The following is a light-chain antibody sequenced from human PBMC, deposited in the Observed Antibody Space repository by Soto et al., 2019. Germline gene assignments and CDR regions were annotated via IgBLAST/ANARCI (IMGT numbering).Light chain of an antibody. CDR2: GAS. CDR3: QQYGSSPRT. CDR1: QSVSSSY. Sequence: EIVLTQSPGTLSLSPGERATLSCRASQSVSSSYLAWYQQKPGLAPRLLIYGASSRATGIPDRFSGSGSGTDFTLTISRLEPEDFAVYYCQQYGSSPRTFGQGTKVEIK. V-gene: IGKV3-20*01. J-gene: IGKJ1*01.